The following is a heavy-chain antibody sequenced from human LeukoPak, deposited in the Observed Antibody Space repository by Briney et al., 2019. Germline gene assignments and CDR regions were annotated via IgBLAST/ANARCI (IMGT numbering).Heavy chain of an antibody. D-gene: IGHD6-19*01. V-gene: IGHV5-51*01. CDR3: ARQGSGWDNWFDP. CDR1: GYSFTSYW. Sequence: GESLQISCKGSGYSFTSYWIGWVRQMPGKGLEWMGIIYPGDSDTRYSPSFQGQVTISADKSISTAYLQWSSLKASDTAMYCCARQGSGWDNWFDPWGQGTLVTVSS. J-gene: IGHJ5*02. CDR2: IYPGDSDT.